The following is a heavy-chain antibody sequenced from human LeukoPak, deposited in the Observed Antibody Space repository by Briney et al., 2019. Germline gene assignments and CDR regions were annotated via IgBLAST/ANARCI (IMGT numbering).Heavy chain of an antibody. D-gene: IGHD5-12*01. CDR2: ISDSGGST. V-gene: IGHV3-23*01. J-gene: IGHJ4*02. CDR1: GFTFSSYA. CDR3: ARIVATTD. Sequence: GGSLRLSRAASGFTFSSYAMSWVRQAPGKGLEWVSAISDSGGSTYYADSVKGRFTISRDNSKKTLYLQMNSLRDEDTAVYYCARIVATTDWGQGTLVTVSS.